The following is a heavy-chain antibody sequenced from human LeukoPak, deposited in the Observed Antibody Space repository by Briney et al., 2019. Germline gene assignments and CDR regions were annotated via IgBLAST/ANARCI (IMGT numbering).Heavy chain of an antibody. V-gene: IGHV3-20*04. CDR2: INWNGGST. Sequence: PGGSLRLSCTASGFTFDDYCMSWVRHAPGKGLEWVSGINWNGGSTGYADSMKGRFTISRDNAKNSMYLQMNSLRAEDTALYYCARGLGSFDYWGQGTLVTVSS. CDR3: ARGLGSFDY. CDR1: GFTFDDYC. D-gene: IGHD3-10*01. J-gene: IGHJ4*02.